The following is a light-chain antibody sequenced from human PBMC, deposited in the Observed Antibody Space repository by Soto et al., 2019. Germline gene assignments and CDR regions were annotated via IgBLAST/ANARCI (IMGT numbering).Light chain of an antibody. CDR1: NDDVGAYAY. CDR3: CSYAGSYTVV. V-gene: IGLV2-11*01. Sequence: QSALTQPVSVSGSPGQSITISCTGTNDDVGAYAYVSWYQHHPGKAPKLLIYEVSKRPSGVPDRFSGSKSGNTASLTISGLQAEDEADYYCCSYAGSYTVVFGGGTKLTVL. J-gene: IGLJ2*01. CDR2: EVS.